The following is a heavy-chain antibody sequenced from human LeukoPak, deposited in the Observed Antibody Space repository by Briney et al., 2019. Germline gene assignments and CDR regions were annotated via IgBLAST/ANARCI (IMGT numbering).Heavy chain of an antibody. Sequence: PGGSLRLSCAASTFTFSTYWMSCDRQAPRKGLGWVASIKQDGSDKYYVDSEKRRSTIFRDNAKNSVYLQMTSLRAEDTAVYYCATPGSGIWCFDYWGQGTLVTVSS. CDR3: ATPGSGIWCFDY. D-gene: IGHD6-13*01. V-gene: IGHV3-7*01. CDR2: IKQDGSDK. J-gene: IGHJ4*02. CDR1: TFTFSTYW.